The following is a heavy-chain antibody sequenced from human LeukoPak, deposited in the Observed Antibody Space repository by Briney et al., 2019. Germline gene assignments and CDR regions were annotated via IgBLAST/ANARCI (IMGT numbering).Heavy chain of an antibody. V-gene: IGHV4-59*01. Sequence: SETLSLTCTVSGGSISPYYWGWIRQLPGKGLEWIGYIYYSGTTNYNPSLKSRATISVDTSKNQFSLKVISVTAADTAVYYCARDLKIGYNSGWYSFDFWGQGILVTVSS. CDR2: IYYSGTT. CDR3: ARDLKIGYNSGWYSFDF. CDR1: GGSISPYY. D-gene: IGHD6-19*01. J-gene: IGHJ4*02.